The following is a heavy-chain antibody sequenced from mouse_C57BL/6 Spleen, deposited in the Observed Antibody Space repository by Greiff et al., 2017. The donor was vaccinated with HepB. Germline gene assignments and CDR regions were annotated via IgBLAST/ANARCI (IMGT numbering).Heavy chain of an antibody. V-gene: IGHV5-6*02. CDR3: ARREPDRFAY. CDR2: ISSGGSYT. CDR1: GFTFSSYG. J-gene: IGHJ3*01. Sequence: EVKLQESGGDLVKPGGSLKLSCAASGFTFSSYGMSWVRQTPDKRLEWVATISSGGSYTYYPDSVKGRFTISRDNAKNTLYLQMSSLKSEDTAMYYCARREPDRFAYWGQGTLVTVSA.